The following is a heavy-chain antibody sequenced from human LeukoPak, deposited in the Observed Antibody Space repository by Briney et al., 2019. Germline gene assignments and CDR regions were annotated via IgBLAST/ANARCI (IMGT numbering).Heavy chain of an antibody. J-gene: IGHJ4*02. CDR2: IWYDGSNK. CDR1: GLLFSSHG. CDR3: ARARNNYDSSGYSALDC. V-gene: IGHV3-33*01. Sequence: GGSLRLSCAASSGLLFSSHGMHWVRQAPGKGLEWVAVIWYDGSNKWYANSVKGRFTISRDNSKNTLYLQMDSLRAEDTAVYYCARARNNYDSSGYSALDCWGQGTLVTVSS. D-gene: IGHD3-22*01.